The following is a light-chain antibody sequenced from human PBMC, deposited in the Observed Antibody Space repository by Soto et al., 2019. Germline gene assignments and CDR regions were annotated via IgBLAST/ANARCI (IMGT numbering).Light chain of an antibody. J-gene: IGKJ5*01. Sequence: EIFLTQAPAPLSVGPRERAPLSFRASQSVSSNLAWYQQKPGQAPRLLIYGASTRATGIPARFSGSGSGTDFTLTISSLEPEDFAVYYCQQRSNWPITFGQGTRLEIK. CDR3: QQRSNWPIT. CDR2: GAS. CDR1: QSVSSN. V-gene: IGKV3-11*01.